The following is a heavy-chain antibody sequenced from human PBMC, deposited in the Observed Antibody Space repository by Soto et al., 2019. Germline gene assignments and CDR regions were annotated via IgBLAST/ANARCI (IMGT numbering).Heavy chain of an antibody. D-gene: IGHD3-22*01. V-gene: IGHV3-23*01. CDR2: ISDSGGST. J-gene: IGHJ4*02. CDR1: GFTFSSYA. CDR3: AKVVTDSSGYNFDY. Sequence: PGGSLRLSCAASGFTFSSYAMSWVRQAPGKGLEWVSAISDSGGSTYYADSVKGRFTISRDNSKNTLYMQINSLRADDTAVYYCAKVVTDSSGYNFDYWGQGMLVTVSS.